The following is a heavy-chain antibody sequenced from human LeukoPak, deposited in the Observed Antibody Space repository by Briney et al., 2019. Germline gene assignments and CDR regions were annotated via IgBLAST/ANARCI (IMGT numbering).Heavy chain of an antibody. CDR1: GFTVSPYG. J-gene: IGHJ4*02. CDR3: AGDFDY. Sequence: GGSLRLSCAASGFTVSPYGMHWVRQAPGKGLEWVTFIRFDGSNEYYTDSVKGRFTISRDNSKNTLYLQMNSLRAEDTAAYYCAGDFDYWGQGTLVTVSS. V-gene: IGHV3-30*02. CDR2: IRFDGSNE.